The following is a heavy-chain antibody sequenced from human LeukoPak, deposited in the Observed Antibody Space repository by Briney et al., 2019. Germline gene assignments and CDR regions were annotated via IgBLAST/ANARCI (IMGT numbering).Heavy chain of an antibody. CDR2: IYYSGST. V-gene: IGHV4-31*03. D-gene: IGHD3-10*01. J-gene: IGHJ5*02. Sequence: TLSLTCTVSGGSISSGGYYWSWIRQHPGKGLEWIGYIYYSGSTYYNPSLKSRVTISVDTSKNQFSLKLSSVTAADTAVYYCARGRSFSGWFDPWGQGTLVTVSS. CDR1: GGSISSGGYY. CDR3: ARGRSFSGWFDP.